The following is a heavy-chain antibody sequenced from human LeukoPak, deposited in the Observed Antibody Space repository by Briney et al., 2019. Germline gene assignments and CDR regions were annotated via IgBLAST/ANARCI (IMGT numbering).Heavy chain of an antibody. CDR3: ARSGAATDY. J-gene: IGHJ4*02. Sequence: GGSLRLSCAASGFTVSNAWMSWVPQAPGKGLVWVSRINSDGSSTSYADSVKGRFTISRDNAKNTLYLQMNSLRAEDTAVYYCARSGAATDYWGQGALVTVSS. CDR1: GFTVSNAW. D-gene: IGHD1-26*01. CDR2: INSDGSST. V-gene: IGHV3-74*01.